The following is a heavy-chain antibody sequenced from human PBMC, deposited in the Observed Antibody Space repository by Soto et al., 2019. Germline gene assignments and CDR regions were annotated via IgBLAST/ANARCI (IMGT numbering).Heavy chain of an antibody. CDR1: GGSISSYY. D-gene: IGHD3-3*01. CDR2: IYYSGST. Sequence: SETLSLTCTVSGGSISSYYWSWIRQPPGKGLEWIGYIYYSGSTNYNPSLKSRVTISVDTSKNQFSLKLSSVTAADTAVYYCARDSPAYYDFWSSMDVWGQGTTVTVSS. J-gene: IGHJ6*02. CDR3: ARDSPAYYDFWSSMDV. V-gene: IGHV4-59*01.